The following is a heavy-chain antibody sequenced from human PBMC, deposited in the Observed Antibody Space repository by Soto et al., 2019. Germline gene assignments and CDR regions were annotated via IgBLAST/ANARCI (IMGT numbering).Heavy chain of an antibody. J-gene: IGHJ4*02. CDR1: EFTFSNYA. Sequence: EVQLLESGGGLIQPGGSLRLSCTASEFTFSNYAVTWVRQAPGKGLEWVSRIGADINYIYYADSVKGRFTISRDKSKNTVFLQMNSLRADDTAVYYCAKDPNGAYVGAFDSWGQGTLVTVSS. D-gene: IGHD4-17*01. CDR3: AKDPNGAYVGAFDS. V-gene: IGHV3-23*01. CDR2: IGADINYI.